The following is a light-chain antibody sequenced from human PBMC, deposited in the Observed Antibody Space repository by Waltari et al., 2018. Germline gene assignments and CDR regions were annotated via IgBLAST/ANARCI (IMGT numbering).Light chain of an antibody. J-gene: IGKJ2*01. CDR1: QGISSY. CDR2: AAS. Sequence: AIRMTQSPSSLSASTGDRVTITCRASQGISSYLAWYQQKPGKAPKLLIYAASTLQSGVPSRFSGSGSGTDFTLTISCLQSEDFATYYCQQYYSYPSCGQGTKLEI. V-gene: IGKV1-8*01. CDR3: QQYYSYPS.